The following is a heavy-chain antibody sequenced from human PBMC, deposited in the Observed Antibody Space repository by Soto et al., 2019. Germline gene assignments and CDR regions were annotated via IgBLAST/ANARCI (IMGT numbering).Heavy chain of an antibody. J-gene: IGHJ6*02. CDR3: ARAPMRFLEWSYGGMDV. Sequence: QVQLVQSGDDVKKPGDSVKVSCKASGYTLTSYGISWVRQAPGQGLEWVGWISADNGHTTYAERLQGRVTVTADTSTRTVYMALRSLRPDDTALYCCARAPMRFLEWSYGGMDVWGQGTTVTVSS. CDR1: GYTLTSYG. V-gene: IGHV1-18*01. D-gene: IGHD3-3*01. CDR2: ISADNGHT.